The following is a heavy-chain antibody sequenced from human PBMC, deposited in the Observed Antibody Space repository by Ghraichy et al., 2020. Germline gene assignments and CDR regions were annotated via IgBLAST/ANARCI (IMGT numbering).Heavy chain of an antibody. CDR3: AREERFRCSGGSCPDYWYFDL. V-gene: IGHV1-2*04. CDR1: GYTFTGYY. CDR2: INPNSGGT. J-gene: IGHJ2*01. D-gene: IGHD2-15*01. Sequence: ASVKVSCKASGYTFTGYYMHWVRQAPGQGLEWMGWINPNSGGTNYAQKFQGWVTMTRDTSISTAYMELSRLRSDDTAVYYCAREERFRCSGGSCPDYWYFDLWGRGTLVTVSS.